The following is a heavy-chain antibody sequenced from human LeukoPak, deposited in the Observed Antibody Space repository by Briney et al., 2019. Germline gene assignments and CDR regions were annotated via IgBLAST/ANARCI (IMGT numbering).Heavy chain of an antibody. J-gene: IGHJ3*02. CDR1: GYTFTSYY. CDR3: ARDETYYYDSSGFDAFDI. V-gene: IGHV1-46*01. D-gene: IGHD3-22*01. Sequence: ASVKVSCKASGYTFTSYYMHWVRQAPGQGLEWMGIINPSGGSTSYAQKFQGRVTMTRDTSTSTAYMELRSLRSDDTAVYYCARDETYYYDSSGFDAFDIWGQGTMVTVSS. CDR2: INPSGGST.